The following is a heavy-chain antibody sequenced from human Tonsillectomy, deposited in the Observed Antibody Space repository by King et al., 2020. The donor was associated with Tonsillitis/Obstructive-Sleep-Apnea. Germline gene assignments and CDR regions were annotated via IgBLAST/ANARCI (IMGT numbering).Heavy chain of an antibody. J-gene: IGHJ6*02. V-gene: IGHV2-26*01. Sequence: TLQESGPVLVKPPETLTLTCTVSGFSLSNARMGVSWIRQPPGKALEWLAHIFSNDEKSYSTSLKSRLTISKDTSKSQVVLTMTNMDPVDTATYYCARIGRRLSPPYYYYGMDVWGQGTTVTVSS. CDR1: GFSLSNARMG. CDR3: ARIGRRLSPPYYYYGMDV. CDR2: IFSNDEK. D-gene: IGHD3-16*02.